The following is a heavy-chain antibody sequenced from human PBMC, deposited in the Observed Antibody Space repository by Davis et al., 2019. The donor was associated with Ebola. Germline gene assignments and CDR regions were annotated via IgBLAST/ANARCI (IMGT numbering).Heavy chain of an antibody. CDR2: INHSGST. CDR3: ARHGAYYDFWSGTYYYYYGMDV. V-gene: IGHV4-34*01. J-gene: IGHJ6*02. Sequence: PSETLSLTCAVYGGSFSGYYWSWIRQPPGKGLEWIGEINHSGSTNYNPSLKSRVTISVDTSKNQFSLKLSSVTAADTAVYYCARHGAYYDFWSGTYYYYYGMDVWGQGTTVTVSS. D-gene: IGHD3-3*01. CDR1: GGSFSGYY.